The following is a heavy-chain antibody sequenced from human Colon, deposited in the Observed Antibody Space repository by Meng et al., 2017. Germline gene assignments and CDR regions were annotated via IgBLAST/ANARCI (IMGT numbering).Heavy chain of an antibody. J-gene: IGHJ5*02. CDR2: INHSGST. Sequence: QGQLQQWGAVLVKPSETLSLTCAVYGGSFSGYYWSWIRQPPGKGLEWIGEINHSGSTNYNPSLKSRVTISVDTSKNQFSLKLSSVTAADTAVYYCARGRYSGYLPWGQGTLVTVSS. CDR1: GGSFSGYY. CDR3: ARGRYSGYLP. D-gene: IGHD5-12*01. V-gene: IGHV4-34*01.